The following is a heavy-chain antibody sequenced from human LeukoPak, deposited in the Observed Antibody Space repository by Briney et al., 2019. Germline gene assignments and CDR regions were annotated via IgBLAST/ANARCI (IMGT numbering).Heavy chain of an antibody. Sequence: GGSLRLYCSASGFTFSTYTMHWIRQAPGRGLEYVSAIRSSGGTTYYADSVKGRFTISRDNSKNTLYLQMSSLRADDTAVYYCVKKDFGSATFYFDSWGQGTLVTVSS. CDR1: GFTFSTYT. V-gene: IGHV3-64D*08. J-gene: IGHJ4*02. CDR3: VKKDFGSATFYFDS. CDR2: IRSSGGTT. D-gene: IGHD3-10*01.